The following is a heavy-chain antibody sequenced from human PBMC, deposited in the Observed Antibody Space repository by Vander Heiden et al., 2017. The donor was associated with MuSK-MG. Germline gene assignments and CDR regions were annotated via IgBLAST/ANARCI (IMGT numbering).Heavy chain of an antibody. J-gene: IGHJ5*02. V-gene: IGHV6-1*01. Sequence: QVQLQQSGPGLVQPSPTPSLTCALAGDSVSSNSAACNWLRQSPSRGLEWLGRTYYRSKWYNDDAGSVQSRRTIYPDTSKNQFSLQLISVPPEDTAVHYRARSWGNIGVGSVAIVYNWYDP. CDR2: TYYRSKWYN. CDR3: ARSWGNIGVGSVAIVYNWYDP. CDR1: GDSVSSNSAA. D-gene: IGHD2-2*02.